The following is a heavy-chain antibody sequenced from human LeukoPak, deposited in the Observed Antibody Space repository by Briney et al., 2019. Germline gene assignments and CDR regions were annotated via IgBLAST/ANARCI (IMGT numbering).Heavy chain of an antibody. V-gene: IGHV1-2*02. J-gene: IGHJ4*02. CDR2: INPNSGGT. D-gene: IGHD1-26*01. CDR3: ATFSAVLEGDSDEYFDY. CDR1: GYTFTGYY. Sequence: GASVKVSCKASGYTFTGYYMHWVRQAPGQGLEWMGWINPNSGGTNYAQKLQGRVTMTRDTSISTAYMEESRLRSDDTAVYYCATFSAVLEGDSDEYFDYWGQGTLVTVSS.